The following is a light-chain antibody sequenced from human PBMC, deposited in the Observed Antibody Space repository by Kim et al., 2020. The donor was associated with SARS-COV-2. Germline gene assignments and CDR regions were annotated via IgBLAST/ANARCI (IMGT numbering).Light chain of an antibody. V-gene: IGKV1-39*01. CDR1: QRINTY. CDR2: AAS. CDR3: QQTYSPLLT. J-gene: IGKJ4*01. Sequence: SASIRDRVTITCRASQRINTYLNWYQQKPGKAPQLLIYAASNLHTGVPSRFSGSGSGTEFSLTISSLQSEDVATYFCQQTYSPLLTFGGGTKLEI.